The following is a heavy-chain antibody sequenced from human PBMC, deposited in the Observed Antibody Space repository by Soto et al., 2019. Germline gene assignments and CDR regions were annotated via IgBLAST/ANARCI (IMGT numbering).Heavy chain of an antibody. CDR2: IIPIFGTA. V-gene: IGHV1-69*01. CDR1: GGTFSSYA. J-gene: IGHJ2*01. CDR3: ARDGLGKLGMYLGVFYL. D-gene: IGHD7-27*01. Sequence: QVQLVQSGAEVKKPGSSVKVSCKASGGTFSSYAISWVRQAPGQGLEWMGGIIPIFGTANYAQKFQGRVTITADESTSTAYMELSSLRSEDTAVYYCARDGLGKLGMYLGVFYLWGRGTLVTVSS.